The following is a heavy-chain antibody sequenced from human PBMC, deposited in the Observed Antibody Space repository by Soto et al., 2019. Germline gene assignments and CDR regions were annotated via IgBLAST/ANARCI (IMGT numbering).Heavy chain of an antibody. V-gene: IGHV1-2*02. J-gene: IGHJ5*02. CDR2: IHPNSGDT. D-gene: IGHD4-4*01. CDR1: GYTFTDHY. Sequence: QVQLVQSGAEVKEPGASVKVSCRTSGYTFTDHYINWVRQAPGQGPEYMGWIHPNSGDTKYTQRVQGGVTMTRDTPVCPAYSLLTRLPSDYTADYYCARELTRPSWKRFDLWGSGTRVTVSS. CDR3: ARELTRPSWKRFDL.